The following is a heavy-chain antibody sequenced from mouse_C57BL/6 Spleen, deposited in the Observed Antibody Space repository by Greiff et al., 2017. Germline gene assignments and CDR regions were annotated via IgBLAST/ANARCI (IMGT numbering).Heavy chain of an antibody. J-gene: IGHJ4*01. CDR3: ARNRDYGRAMDY. CDR2: IWSGGST. V-gene: IGHV2-2*01. Sequence: VQLQESGPGLVQPSQSLSITCTVSGFSLTSYGVHWVRQSPGKGLGWLGVIWSGGSTDYNAAFISRLSISKDNSKSQVFFKMNSLQADDTAIYYCARNRDYGRAMDYWGQGTSVTVSS. CDR1: GFSLTSYG. D-gene: IGHD1-1*01.